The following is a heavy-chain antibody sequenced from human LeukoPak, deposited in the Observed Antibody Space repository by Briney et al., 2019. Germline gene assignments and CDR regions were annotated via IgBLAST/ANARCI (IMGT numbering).Heavy chain of an antibody. CDR3: AKDRFGIAAAGTNWFDP. J-gene: IGHJ5*02. V-gene: IGHV3-23*01. Sequence: GGSLRLSCAASGFTFSSYAMSWVRQAPGKGLEWVSAISGSGGSTYYADSVKGRFTISRDNSKNTRYLQMNSLRAEDTAVYYCAKDRFGIAAAGTNWFDPWGQGTLVTVSS. CDR2: ISGSGGST. CDR1: GFTFSSYA. D-gene: IGHD6-13*01.